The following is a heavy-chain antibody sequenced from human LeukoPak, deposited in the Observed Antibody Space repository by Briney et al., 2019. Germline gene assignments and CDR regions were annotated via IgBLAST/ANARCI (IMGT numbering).Heavy chain of an antibody. D-gene: IGHD5-24*01. CDR3: ARELPPRWAFDI. CDR2: IYSGGST. J-gene: IGHJ3*02. CDR1: GFTVSSNY. Sequence: PGGSLRLSCAASGFTVSSNYMSWVRQAPGKGLGWVSVIYSGGSTYYADSVKGRFTISRDNSKNTLYLRMNSLRAEDTAVYYCARELPPRWAFDIWGQGTMVTVSS. V-gene: IGHV3-53*01.